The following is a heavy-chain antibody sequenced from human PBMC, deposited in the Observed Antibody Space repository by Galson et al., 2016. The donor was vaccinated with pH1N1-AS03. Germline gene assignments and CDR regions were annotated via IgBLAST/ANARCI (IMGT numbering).Heavy chain of an antibody. V-gene: IGHV5-51*01. D-gene: IGHD4-17*01. J-gene: IGHJ4*02. Sequence: QSGAEVKKPGESLKISCKGSGYSFPSHWIAWVRQMPGKGLEWMGIIYPSDSDTRYNSSFQGQVTISADTSISTAYLQWNSLKASDTANYYCARWSNDYGSYWGQGTLVTVSS. CDR2: IYPSDSDT. CDR1: GYSFPSHW. CDR3: ARWSNDYGSY.